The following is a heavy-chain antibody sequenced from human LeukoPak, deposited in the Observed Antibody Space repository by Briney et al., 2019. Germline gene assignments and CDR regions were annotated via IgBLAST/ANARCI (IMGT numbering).Heavy chain of an antibody. CDR1: GGSFSSYY. CDR3: AREPRRYYDSSGPFDL. Sequence: SETLSLTCAVYGGSFSSYYWSWIRQPAGKGLEWIGRIYTSGSTNYNPSLKSRVTMSVDTSKNQFSLKLSSVTAADTAVYYCAREPRRYYDSSGPFDLWGRGTLVTVSS. V-gene: IGHV4-4*07. D-gene: IGHD3-22*01. J-gene: IGHJ2*01. CDR2: IYTSGST.